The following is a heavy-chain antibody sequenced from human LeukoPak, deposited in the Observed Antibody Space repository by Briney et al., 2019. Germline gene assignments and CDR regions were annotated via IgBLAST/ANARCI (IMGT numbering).Heavy chain of an antibody. CDR3: SMGITMIVPPGY. Sequence: PGGSLRLSCAASGSTFSSYAMSWVRQAPGKGLEWVSAISGSGGSTYYADSVKGRFTISRDNSKNTLYLQMNSLGAEDTAVYYCSMGITMIVPPGYWGQGTLVTVSS. CDR1: GSTFSSYA. V-gene: IGHV3-23*01. J-gene: IGHJ4*02. CDR2: ISGSGGST. D-gene: IGHD3-22*01.